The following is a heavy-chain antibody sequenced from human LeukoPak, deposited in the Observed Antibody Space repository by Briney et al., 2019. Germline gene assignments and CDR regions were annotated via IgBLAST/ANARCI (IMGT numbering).Heavy chain of an antibody. CDR2: ISGSGGST. CDR1: GFTFSSYA. CDR3: AKAGYDILTGYLDY. D-gene: IGHD3-9*01. J-gene: IGHJ4*02. Sequence: PGGSLRLSCAASGFTFSSYAMSWVRQAPGKGLEWVSAISGSGGSTYYADSVKGRFTISRDNSKNTLYLQMNSLRAEDTAVYYCAKAGYDILTGYLDYWGQGTLVTVSS. V-gene: IGHV3-23*01.